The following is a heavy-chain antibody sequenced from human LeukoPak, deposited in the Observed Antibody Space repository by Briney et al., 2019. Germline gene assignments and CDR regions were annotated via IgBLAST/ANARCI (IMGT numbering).Heavy chain of an antibody. Sequence: GGSLRLSCAASGFTFSNAWMSWVRQAPGKGLEWVGRIKSKTDGGTTDYAAPVKGRFTISRDDSKNTLYLQMNSLKTEDTAVYYCTTDYYYDSRTPSYWGQGTLVTVSS. CDR3: TTDYYYDSRTPSY. CDR1: GFTFSNAW. V-gene: IGHV3-15*01. D-gene: IGHD3-22*01. CDR2: IKSKTDGGTT. J-gene: IGHJ4*02.